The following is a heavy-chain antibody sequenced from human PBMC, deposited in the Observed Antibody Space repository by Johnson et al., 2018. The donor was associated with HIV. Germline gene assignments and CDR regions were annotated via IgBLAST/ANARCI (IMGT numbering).Heavy chain of an antibody. Sequence: VQLVESGGGLVKPGGSLRLSCAASGFTFSNYWMSWVRQAPGKGLEWVANIKQDGSEKYYVDSVKGRFTISRDNAKNSLYLQMNSLRAEDTALYYCAREAGSGSYSPWRPDAFDIWGQGTMVTVSS. CDR2: IKQDGSEK. D-gene: IGHD3-10*01. CDR1: GFTFSNYW. CDR3: AREAGSGSYSPWRPDAFDI. J-gene: IGHJ3*02. V-gene: IGHV3-7*05.